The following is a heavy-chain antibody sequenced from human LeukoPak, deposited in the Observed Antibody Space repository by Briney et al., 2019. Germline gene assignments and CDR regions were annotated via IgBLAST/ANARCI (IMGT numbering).Heavy chain of an antibody. D-gene: IGHD3-22*01. CDR3: AKDFPHYYEVPHGMDV. Sequence: GGSLRLSCAASGFGFGQYEMNWVRQDPGKGLEWIAYISVRAGTIYYGDSAEGRFTISRDDAKNSLYLQMNGLRVEDTAIYYCAKDFPHYYEVPHGMDVWGQGTTVTV. CDR1: GFGFGQYE. J-gene: IGHJ6*02. CDR2: ISVRAGTI. V-gene: IGHV3-48*03.